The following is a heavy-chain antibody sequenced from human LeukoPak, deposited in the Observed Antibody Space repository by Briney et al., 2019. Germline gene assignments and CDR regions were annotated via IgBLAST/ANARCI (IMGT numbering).Heavy chain of an antibody. CDR1: GFTVSSNY. V-gene: IGHV3-53*01. CDR3: ARDRAMDLGELSFFDY. Sequence: GGSLRLSCAASGFTVSSNYMSWVRQAPGKGLEWVSVIYSGGSTYYADSVKGRFTISRDNSKNTLYLQMNSLRAEDTAVYYCARDRAMDLGELSFFDYWGQGTLVTVSS. D-gene: IGHD3-16*02. CDR2: IYSGGST. J-gene: IGHJ4*02.